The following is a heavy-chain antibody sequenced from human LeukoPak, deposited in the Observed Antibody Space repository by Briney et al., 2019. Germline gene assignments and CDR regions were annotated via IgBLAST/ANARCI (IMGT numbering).Heavy chain of an antibody. D-gene: IGHD3-9*01. Sequence: GGSLRLSCAASGFTFSSYSMNWVRQAPGKGLEWVSSIGSSSSYIYYADSVKGRFTISRDNAKNSLYLQMNSLRAEDTAVYYCASSLNPLRYFDWLLPNGMDVWGQGTTVTVSS. CDR2: IGSSSSYI. J-gene: IGHJ6*02. V-gene: IGHV3-21*01. CDR1: GFTFSSYS. CDR3: ASSLNPLRYFDWLLPNGMDV.